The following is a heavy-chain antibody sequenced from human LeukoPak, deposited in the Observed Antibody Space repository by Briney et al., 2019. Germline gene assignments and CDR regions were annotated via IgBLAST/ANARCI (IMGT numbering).Heavy chain of an antibody. Sequence: ASVEVSCKASGYTFTGYYMHWVRQAPGQGLEWMGWINPNSGGTNYAQKFQGRVTMTRDTSISTAYMELSRLRSDDTAVYYCARGHYYYYYYMDVWGKGTTVTVSS. J-gene: IGHJ6*03. CDR3: ARGHYYYYYYMDV. CDR2: INPNSGGT. CDR1: GYTFTGYY. V-gene: IGHV1-2*02.